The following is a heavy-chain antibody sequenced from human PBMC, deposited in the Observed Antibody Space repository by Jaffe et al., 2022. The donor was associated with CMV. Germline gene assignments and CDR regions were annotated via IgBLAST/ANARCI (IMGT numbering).Heavy chain of an antibody. CDR1: GFTFSSYT. D-gene: IGHD3-16*01. Sequence: EVQLVESGGGLVKPGGSLRLSCAASGFTFSSYTMNWVRQAPGKGLEWVSSISSSSRYIYYADSVKGRFTISRDNAKNSLYLQMNSLRAEDTAVYYCARDPSGGWYADWGQGTLVTVSS. V-gene: IGHV3-21*01. CDR2: ISSSSRYI. J-gene: IGHJ4*02. CDR3: ARDPSGGWYAD.